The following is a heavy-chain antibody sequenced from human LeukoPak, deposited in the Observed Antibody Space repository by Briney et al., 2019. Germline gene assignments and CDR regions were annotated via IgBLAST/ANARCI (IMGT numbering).Heavy chain of an antibody. D-gene: IGHD6-19*01. Sequence: PSETLSLTCAVYGGSFSGYYWSWIRQPPGKGLEWIGEINYSGSTNYNPSLKSRVTISVDTSKNQFSLKLSSVTAADTAVYYCARGYSSGWFDYWGPGTLVTVSS. J-gene: IGHJ4*02. CDR3: ARGYSSGWFDY. CDR2: INYSGST. CDR1: GGSFSGYY. V-gene: IGHV4-34*01.